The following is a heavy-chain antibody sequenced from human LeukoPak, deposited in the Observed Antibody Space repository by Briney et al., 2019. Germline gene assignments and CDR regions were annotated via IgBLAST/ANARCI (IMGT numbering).Heavy chain of an antibody. Sequence: GGSLRLSCAASGFTFSSYSMNWVRQAPGKGLEWVSSISSSSSYTYYADSVKGRFTISRDNSKNSLYLQMNSLRAEDTAVYYCARDTSTTRSNWFDPWGQGTLVTVSS. V-gene: IGHV3-21*01. CDR1: GFTFSSYS. CDR2: ISSSSSYT. J-gene: IGHJ5*02. CDR3: ARDTSTTRSNWFDP. D-gene: IGHD2-2*01.